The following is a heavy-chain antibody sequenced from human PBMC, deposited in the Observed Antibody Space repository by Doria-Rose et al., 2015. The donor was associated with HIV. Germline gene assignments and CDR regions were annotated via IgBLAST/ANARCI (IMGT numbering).Heavy chain of an antibody. J-gene: IGHJ4*02. CDR1: GVSLSSPGMG. D-gene: IGHD6-13*01. CDR3: ARIKSSRWYHKYYFDF. CDR2: IFSDDER. Sequence: QITLKKSGPVLVKPTETLTLTCTVSGVSLSSPGMGVSWIRQPPGKALEWLANIFSDDERSYKTSLKSRLTIPRGTSKSQVVLTMTDMDPVDTATYYCARIKSSRWYHKYYFDFWGQGTLVIVSA. V-gene: IGHV2-26*01.